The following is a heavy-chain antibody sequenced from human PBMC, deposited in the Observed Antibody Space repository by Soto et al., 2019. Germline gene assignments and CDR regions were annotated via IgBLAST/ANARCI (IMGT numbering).Heavy chain of an antibody. D-gene: IGHD6-6*01. CDR2: IWYDGSNK. Sequence: QVQLVESGGGVVQPGRSLRLSCAASGFTFSSYGMHWVRQAPGKGLEWVAVIWYDGSNKYYADSVKGRFTISRDNSKNTLYLQMNSLRAEDTAVYYCARVGIAARLLWMENWFDPWGQGTLVTVSS. V-gene: IGHV3-33*01. J-gene: IGHJ5*02. CDR1: GFTFSSYG. CDR3: ARVGIAARLLWMENWFDP.